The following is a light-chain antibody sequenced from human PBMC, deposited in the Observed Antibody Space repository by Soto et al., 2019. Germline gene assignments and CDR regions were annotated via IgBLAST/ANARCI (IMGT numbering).Light chain of an antibody. J-gene: IGLJ1*01. CDR1: SSDVGSYNL. Sequence: QSVLTQPASVSGSPGQSITISCTGTSSDVGSYNLVSWYQQHPGKAPKLMIYEGSKRPSGVSNRFSGSKSGNTAFLTISGLQAEDEADYYCCSYAGSSTPYVFGTGTKLTVL. CDR3: CSYAGSSTPYV. CDR2: EGS. V-gene: IGLV2-23*01.